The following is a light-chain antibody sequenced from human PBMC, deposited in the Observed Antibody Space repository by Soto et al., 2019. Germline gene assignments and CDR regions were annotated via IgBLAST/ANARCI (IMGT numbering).Light chain of an antibody. Sequence: GESAALACRASQRVSSNLAWYQQKPGQAPRLPISGASSRATGIPDRFSGGGSGTDFTLTISRLEPEDFAMYYCQQYARPPTSFGQGTRLEI. V-gene: IGKV3-20*01. CDR3: QQYARPPTS. CDR1: QRVSSN. J-gene: IGKJ5*01. CDR2: GAS.